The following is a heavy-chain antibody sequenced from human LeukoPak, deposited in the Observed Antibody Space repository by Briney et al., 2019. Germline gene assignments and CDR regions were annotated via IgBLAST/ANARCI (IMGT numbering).Heavy chain of an antibody. CDR1: GFTFSSYW. D-gene: IGHD3-22*01. V-gene: IGHV3-7*05. Sequence: GGSLRLSCAASGFTFSSYWMSWVRQAPGKGLEWVANIKQDGSEKYYVDSVKGRFTISRDNAKNSLYLQMNSLRAEDTAVYYCARPAEPYYYDSSGYPEYFQHWGQGTLVTVSS. CDR2: IKQDGSEK. CDR3: ARPAEPYYYDSSGYPEYFQH. J-gene: IGHJ1*01.